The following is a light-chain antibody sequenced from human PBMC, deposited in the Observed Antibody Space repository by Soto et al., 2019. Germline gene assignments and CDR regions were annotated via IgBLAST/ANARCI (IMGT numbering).Light chain of an antibody. Sequence: QSVLTQPASVSGSPGQSITISCTGTSSDIGAYNYVSWYQQHPGKAPKLIIHGVTHRPSGVSTRFSASKSAYTASLTISGLQAEDEADYYCSSFTTNYCDVVGPGTKGNVL. CDR2: GVT. CDR3: SSFTTNYCDV. V-gene: IGLV2-14*01. J-gene: IGLJ1*01. CDR1: SSDIGAYNY.